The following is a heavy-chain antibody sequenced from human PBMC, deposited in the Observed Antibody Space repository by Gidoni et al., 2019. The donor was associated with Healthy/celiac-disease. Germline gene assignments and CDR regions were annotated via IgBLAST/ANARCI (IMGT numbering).Heavy chain of an antibody. Sequence: QVQLQQWGAGLLKPSETLSLTCAVYGGPFSGYYWSWIRQPPGKGLEWIGEINHSGSTNYNPSLKSRVTISVDTSKNQFSLKLSSVTAADTAVYYCASRIAAAGTPIGYWGQGTLVTVSS. J-gene: IGHJ4*02. CDR3: ASRIAAAGTPIGY. V-gene: IGHV4-34*01. CDR2: INHSGST. D-gene: IGHD6-13*01. CDR1: GGPFSGYY.